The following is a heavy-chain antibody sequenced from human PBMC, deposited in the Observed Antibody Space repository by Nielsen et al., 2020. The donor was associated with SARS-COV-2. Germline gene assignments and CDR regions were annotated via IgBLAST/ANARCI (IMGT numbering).Heavy chain of an antibody. CDR3: TREVSDFWSGYYADY. J-gene: IGHJ4*02. V-gene: IGHV3-49*03. CDR1: GFTFGDYA. Sequence: GGSLRLSCTASGFTFGDYAMSWFRQAPGKGLEWVGFIRSKAYGGTTEYAVSVKGRFTISRDDSKSIAYLQMNSLKTEDTAVYYCTREVSDFWSGYYADYWGQGTLVTVTS. CDR2: IRSKAYGGTT. D-gene: IGHD3-3*01.